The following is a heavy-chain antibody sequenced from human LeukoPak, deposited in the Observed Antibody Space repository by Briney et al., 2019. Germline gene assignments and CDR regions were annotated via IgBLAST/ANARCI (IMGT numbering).Heavy chain of an antibody. CDR3: ESRVTRGMAF. CDR1: GFTFSSYW. Sequence: GGSLRLSCAASGFTFSSYWMHWVRQAPGKGLVWVSRINSDGSSTSYADSVKGRFTISRDNAKNTLYLQMNSLRAEDTAVYYCESRVTRGMAFGAQGPTAPVPS. CDR2: INSDGSST. J-gene: IGHJ6*02. D-gene: IGHD4-23*01. V-gene: IGHV3-74*01.